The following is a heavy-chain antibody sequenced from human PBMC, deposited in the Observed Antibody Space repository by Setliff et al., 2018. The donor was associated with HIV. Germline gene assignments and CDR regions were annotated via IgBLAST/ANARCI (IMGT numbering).Heavy chain of an antibody. D-gene: IGHD1-26*01. CDR3: ARVPRGGSYVDY. V-gene: IGHV4-38-2*01. CDR2: IYHSGST. J-gene: IGHJ4*02. Sequence: SETLSLTCAVSGYSISSGYYWGWIRQPPGKGLEWIGSIYHSGSTYYNPSLKSRVTISVDTSKNQFSLKLSSVTAADTAVYYCARVPRGGSYVDYWGQGTLVTVSS. CDR1: GYSISSGYY.